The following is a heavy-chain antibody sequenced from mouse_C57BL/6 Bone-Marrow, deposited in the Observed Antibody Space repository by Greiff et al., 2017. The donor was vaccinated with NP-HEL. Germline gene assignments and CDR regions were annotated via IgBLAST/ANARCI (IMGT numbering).Heavy chain of an antibody. V-gene: IGHV5-17*01. CDR3: ARLIRDDDDPHYYAMDY. D-gene: IGHD2-4*01. CDR2: ISSGSSTI. CDR1: GFTLSDYG. Sequence: EVMLVESGGGLVKPGGSLKLSCAASGFTLSDYGMHWVRQAPEKGLEWVAYISSGSSTIYYADTVKGRFTISRDNAKNTLFLQMTSLRSEDTAMYYCARLIRDDDDPHYYAMDYWGQGTSVTVSS. J-gene: IGHJ4*01.